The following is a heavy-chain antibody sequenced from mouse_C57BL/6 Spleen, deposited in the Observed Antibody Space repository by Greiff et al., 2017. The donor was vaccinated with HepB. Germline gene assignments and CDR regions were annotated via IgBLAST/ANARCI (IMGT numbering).Heavy chain of an antibody. CDR1: GFTFSSYA. D-gene: IGHD2-10*01. Sequence: EVNLVESVGGLVKPGGSLKLSCAAPGFTFSSYAMSLVRQTPEKRLEWVATISDGGSYTYYPDNVKGRFTISRDNAKNNLYLQMSHLKSEDTAMYYCARAYYGTYYFDYWGQGTTLTVSS. CDR2: ISDGGSYT. V-gene: IGHV5-4*03. J-gene: IGHJ2*01. CDR3: ARAYYGTYYFDY.